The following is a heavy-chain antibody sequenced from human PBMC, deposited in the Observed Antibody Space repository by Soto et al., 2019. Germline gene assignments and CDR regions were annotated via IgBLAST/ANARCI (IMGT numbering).Heavy chain of an antibody. J-gene: IGHJ6*02. Sequence: PSETLSLTCTVSGGSMSSGGFYWGWIRHHPGKGLEWIGYIYYTGSTYYNPSLKSRVNISVDTSKKQFSLRLSSVTAADTAAYYCARDNGHYGMDVWGQGTTVTVSS. CDR3: ARDNGHYGMDV. CDR2: IYYTGST. V-gene: IGHV4-31*03. CDR1: GGSMSSGGFY. D-gene: IGHD2-8*01.